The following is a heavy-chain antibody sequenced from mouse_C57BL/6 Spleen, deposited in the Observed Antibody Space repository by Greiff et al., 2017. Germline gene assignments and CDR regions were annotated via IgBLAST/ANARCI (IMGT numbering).Heavy chain of an antibody. CDR2: IDPSDSET. D-gene: IGHD2-5*01. Sequence: VQLQQPGAELVRPGSSVKLSCTASGYTFTSYWMHWVKQRPIQGLEWIGNIDPSDSETHYNPKFKDKATLTVDKYTSTDYMQLSSLTSEDSAVYYCARRSNYVYFDYWGQGTTLTVSS. J-gene: IGHJ2*01. CDR3: ARRSNYVYFDY. CDR1: GYTFTSYW. V-gene: IGHV1-52*01.